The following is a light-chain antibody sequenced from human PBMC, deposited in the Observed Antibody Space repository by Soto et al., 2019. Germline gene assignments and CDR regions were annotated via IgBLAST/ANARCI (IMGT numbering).Light chain of an antibody. CDR2: DAS. Sequence: EIVSIQSPFTLPFCPGKRPTLSSTSSQSVSSNFIAWYQQKPGQAPMPLIYDASIRATGIPTMFSSSGSGTFFTLTISLLDPEYFTVYYCRQRSNWPLTFGQGTKVDIK. CDR3: RQRSNWPLT. V-gene: IGKV3-11*01. J-gene: IGKJ1*01. CDR1: QSVSSN.